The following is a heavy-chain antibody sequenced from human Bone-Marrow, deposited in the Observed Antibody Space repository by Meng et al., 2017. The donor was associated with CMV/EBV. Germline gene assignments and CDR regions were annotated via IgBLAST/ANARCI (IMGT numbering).Heavy chain of an antibody. CDR2: IKSKTDGGTT. D-gene: IGHD2-15*01. CDR3: TTEDIVVVVAAANY. CDR1: GFTFSNAW. J-gene: IGHJ4*02. Sequence: GGSLRLSCAASGFTFSNAWMSWVRQAPGKGLEWVGRIKSKTDGGTTDYAAPVKGRFTISRDDSKNTLYLQMNSLKTEDTAVYYCTTEDIVVVVAAANYWGQGTLVTVSS. V-gene: IGHV3-15*01.